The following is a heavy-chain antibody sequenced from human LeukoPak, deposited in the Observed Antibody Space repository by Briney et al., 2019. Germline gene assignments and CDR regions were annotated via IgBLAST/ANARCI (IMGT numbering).Heavy chain of an antibody. CDR3: ARAGYYYDSSGPRDAKYYFDY. CDR2: TIPIFGTA. Sequence: SVKVSCKASGGTFSSYAISWVRQAPGQGLEWMGGTIPIFGTANYAQKFQGRVTITADESTSTAYMELSSLRSEDTAVYYCARAGYYYDSSGPRDAKYYFDYWGQGTLVTVSS. CDR1: GGTFSSYA. D-gene: IGHD3-22*01. V-gene: IGHV1-69*13. J-gene: IGHJ4*02.